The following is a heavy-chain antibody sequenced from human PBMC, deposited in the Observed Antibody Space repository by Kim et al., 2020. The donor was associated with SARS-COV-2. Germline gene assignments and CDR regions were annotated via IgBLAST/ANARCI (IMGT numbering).Heavy chain of an antibody. CDR1: GFTFNSYS. D-gene: IGHD3-16*01. CDR3: ARVPLYLRVIWGGYYDS. Sequence: GGSLRLSCTVYGFTFNSYSMIWVRQAPGKGLEWVASSYSDSSYIYYADSVKGRFTVSRDSRKNSLYLQMNSLRAEDTAVYYCARVPLYLRVIWGGYYDS. J-gene: IGHJ5*01. V-gene: IGHV3-21*01. CDR2: SYSDSSYI.